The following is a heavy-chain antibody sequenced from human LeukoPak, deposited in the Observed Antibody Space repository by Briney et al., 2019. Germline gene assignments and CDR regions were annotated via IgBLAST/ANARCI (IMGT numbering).Heavy chain of an antibody. D-gene: IGHD3-22*01. CDR2: INHSGST. J-gene: IGHJ4*02. Sequence: PSETLSLTCAVYGGSFSGYYWSWIRQPPGKGLEWIGEINHSGSTNYNPSLKSRVTISVDTSKNQFSLKLSSVTAADTAVYYCARRANYYDSSGYYYNVAPFDYWGQGTLVTVSS. CDR3: ARRANYYDSSGYYYNVAPFDY. V-gene: IGHV4-34*01. CDR1: GGSFSGYY.